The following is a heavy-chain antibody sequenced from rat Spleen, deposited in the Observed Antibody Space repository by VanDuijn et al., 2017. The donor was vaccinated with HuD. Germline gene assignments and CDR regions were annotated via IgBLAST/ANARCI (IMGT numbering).Heavy chain of an antibody. D-gene: IGHD1-10*01. J-gene: IGHJ3*01. V-gene: IGHV3-3*01. CDR2: IDGTGST. Sequence: VQLMESGPGLVQPSQTLSLTCSVTDYSINSSYTWNWIRKFPGNKLEWMGYIDGTGSTNYSPSLESRISITRDTSKNQFFLQVNSVTTEDTATYYCARWNNYAAHWGQGTLVTVSS. CDR1: DYSINSSYT. CDR3: ARWNNYAAH.